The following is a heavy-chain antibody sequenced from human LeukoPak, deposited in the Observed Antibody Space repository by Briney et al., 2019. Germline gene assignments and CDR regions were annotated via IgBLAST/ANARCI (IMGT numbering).Heavy chain of an antibody. V-gene: IGHV3-64D*06. D-gene: IGHD4/OR15-4a*01. Sequence: GGSLRLSCSASGFIFSSYAMHWVRQAPGKGLEFVSGISSNGGSTYYADSVKARFTMSRDNSKNALYLQMSSLRAEDTAVYYCAKRLNNYFDYWGQGTLVTVSS. CDR1: GFIFSSYA. CDR3: AKRLNNYFDY. CDR2: ISSNGGST. J-gene: IGHJ4*02.